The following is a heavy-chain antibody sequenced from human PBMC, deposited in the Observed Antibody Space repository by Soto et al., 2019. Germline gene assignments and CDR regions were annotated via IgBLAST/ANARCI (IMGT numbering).Heavy chain of an antibody. CDR3: ARVRWQLQTMEF. CDR2: IWYDESKQ. V-gene: IGHV3-33*01. D-gene: IGHD2-15*01. Sequence: VQLLESGGGVVQPGRSLRLTCVASGYTFGDHGLHWVRQAPGKGLEWVAVIWYDESKQYYQDSVKGQFTISKDNSRNTLYLQMKNMRVEDTAVYYCARVRWQLQTMEFGGQGTLVTVSS. J-gene: IGHJ4*02. CDR1: GYTFGDHG.